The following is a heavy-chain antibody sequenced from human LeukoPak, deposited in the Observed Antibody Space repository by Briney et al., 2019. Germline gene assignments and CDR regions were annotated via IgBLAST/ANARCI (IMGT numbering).Heavy chain of an antibody. J-gene: IGHJ4*02. D-gene: IGHD6-19*01. CDR1: GFTFGDYA. V-gene: IGHV3-23*01. Sequence: GGSLRLSCTASGFTFGDYAMSWFRQAPGKGLEWVSAISGSGGSTYYADSVKGRFTISRDNSKNTLYLQMNSLRAEDTAVYYCAKDRRSSGWYCPFDYWGQGTLVTVSS. CDR2: ISGSGGST. CDR3: AKDRRSSGWYCPFDY.